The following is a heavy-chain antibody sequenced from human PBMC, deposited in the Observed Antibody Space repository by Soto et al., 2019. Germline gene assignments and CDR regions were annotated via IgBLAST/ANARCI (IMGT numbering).Heavy chain of an antibody. J-gene: IGHJ4*02. CDR3: ARGQVVAAQH. D-gene: IGHD2-15*01. CDR1: GGSTSSVAYS. V-gene: IGHV4-30-2*01. Sequence: PSETLSLTCAVSGGSTSSVAYSWSWIRQPPGKGLEWIGYIYHSGSTYYNPSLKSRVTISVDRSKNQFSLKLSSVTAADTAVYYCARGQVVAAQHWGQGTLVTVSS. CDR2: IYHSGST.